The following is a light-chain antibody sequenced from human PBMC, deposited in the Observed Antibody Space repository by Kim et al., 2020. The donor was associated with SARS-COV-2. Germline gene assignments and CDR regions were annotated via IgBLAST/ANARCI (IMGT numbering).Light chain of an antibody. CDR2: SPD. Sequence: GQTVTISCSGTTSNIGHNEIFWYQQVPGTAPKLLIYSPDRRPSGVPDRFSGSKSGTSASLAFSGLRSEDEADYYCAVWDDSLSGWVFGGGTQLTVL. CDR3: AVWDDSLSGWV. V-gene: IGLV1-47*01. J-gene: IGLJ3*02. CDR1: TSNIGHNE.